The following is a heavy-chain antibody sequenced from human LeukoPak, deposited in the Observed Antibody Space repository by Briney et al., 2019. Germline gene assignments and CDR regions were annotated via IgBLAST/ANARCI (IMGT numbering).Heavy chain of an antibody. CDR3: ARHYSHISDSYSSDS. CDR2: VYSSGSSGSS. V-gene: IGHV4-59*08. CDR1: GGSISGYY. J-gene: IGHJ4*02. Sequence: SETLSLTCSVSGGSISGYYLSWIRQTPGKGLEWIGYVYSSGSSGSSSYNPSLQSPVTRSLYPTDNHLTLKPSSVCAADTAVYYCARHYSHISDSYSSDSWGLGTLVTVSS. D-gene: IGHD2-21*01.